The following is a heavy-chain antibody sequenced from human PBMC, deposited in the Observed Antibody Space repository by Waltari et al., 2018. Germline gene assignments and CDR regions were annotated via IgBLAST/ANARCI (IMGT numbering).Heavy chain of an antibody. V-gene: IGHV1-3*01. D-gene: IGHD3-16*01. J-gene: IGHJ3*02. Sequence: QVQLVQSGAEVKKPGASVKVSCKASGYTFTSYAMHWVRQAPGQRLEWMGWINAGNGNTKYSQKFQGRVTITRDTSASTAYMELSSLRSEDTAVYYCARGQGGMMNAFDIWGQGTMVTVSS. CDR1: GYTFTSYA. CDR3: ARGQGGMMNAFDI. CDR2: INAGNGNT.